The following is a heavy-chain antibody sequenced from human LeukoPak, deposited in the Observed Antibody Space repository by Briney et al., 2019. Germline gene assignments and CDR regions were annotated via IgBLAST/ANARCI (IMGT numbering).Heavy chain of an antibody. CDR1: GYSFTSYW. CDR3: ARSWGTAVRAIHFDY. J-gene: IGHJ4*02. CDR2: IYPGDSDT. Sequence: GESLKISCKGSGYSFTSYWIGWVRQMPGKGLEWMGIIYPGDSDTRYSPSFQGQVTISADKSISTTYLQWSSLKASDTAMYYCARSWGTAVRAIHFDYWGQGTLVTVSS. D-gene: IGHD6-19*01. V-gene: IGHV5-51*01.